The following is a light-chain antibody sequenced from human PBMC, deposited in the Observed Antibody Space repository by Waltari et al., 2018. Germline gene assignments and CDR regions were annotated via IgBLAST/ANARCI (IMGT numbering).Light chain of an antibody. CDR2: EVS. J-gene: IGLJ2*01. CDR3: SSYRRGSTLV. CDR1: SSDVGPYNF. Sequence: QSALTQPASVSGSPGQTITISCTGTSSDVGPYNFISWYQQHPGMAPKLTIYEVSNRPSGISNRFSGSKSGNTASLTISGLQAEDEADYYCSSYRRGSTLVFGGGTKLTV. V-gene: IGLV2-14*01.